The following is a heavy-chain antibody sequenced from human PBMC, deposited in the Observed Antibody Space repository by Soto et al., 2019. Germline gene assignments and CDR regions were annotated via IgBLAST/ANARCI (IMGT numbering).Heavy chain of an antibody. J-gene: IGHJ6*02. CDR2: IYYSGST. Sequence: SETLSLTCTVSGGSISSSSYYWGWIRQPPGKGLEWIGSIYYSGSTYYNSSLKSRVTISVDTSKNQFSLKLSSVTAADTAVYYCARQSGAVAGYYYYGMDVWGQGTTVTVSS. D-gene: IGHD6-19*01. CDR1: GGSISSSSYY. V-gene: IGHV4-39*01. CDR3: ARQSGAVAGYYYYGMDV.